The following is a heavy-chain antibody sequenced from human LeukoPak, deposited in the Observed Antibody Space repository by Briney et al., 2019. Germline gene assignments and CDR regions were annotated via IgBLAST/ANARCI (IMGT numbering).Heavy chain of an antibody. CDR1: RGPISSHY. CDR3: TRPRVSGGYFDHHSGMDV. Sequence: PSETLSLTCTVSRGPISSHYWSWIRQPPGKGLEWIGYVSFSGTTKYSPSLNSRVTISRDTSKNQFSLRVNSVTAADTAVYYCTRPRVSGGYFDHHSGMDVWGQGTTVIVS. J-gene: IGHJ6*02. D-gene: IGHD1-26*01. CDR2: VSFSGTT. V-gene: IGHV4-59*11.